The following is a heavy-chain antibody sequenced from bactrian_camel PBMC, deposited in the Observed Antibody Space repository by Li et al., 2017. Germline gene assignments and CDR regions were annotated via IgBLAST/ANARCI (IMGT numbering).Heavy chain of an antibody. CDR1: GYSDSVNC. CDR2: IDSDGLA. D-gene: IGHD2*01. V-gene: IGHV3S53*01. CDR3: AAGGGNGAFCYTGERSMDY. J-gene: IGHJ4*01. Sequence: HVQLVESGGGSVQAGGSLRLSCVVSGYSDSVNCMGWFRQAPGKEREGVAVIDSDGLAKYADSVKGRFTISQDNAKNTLYLQMNSLKPEDTAMYYCAAGGGNGAFCYTGERSMDYWGLGTQVTVS.